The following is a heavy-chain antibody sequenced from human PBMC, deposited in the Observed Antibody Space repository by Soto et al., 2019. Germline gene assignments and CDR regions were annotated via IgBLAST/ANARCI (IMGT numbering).Heavy chain of an antibody. J-gene: IGHJ4*02. Sequence: GGSLRLSCAVSGFTFSSYSMNWVRQAPGKGLEWVSSISSSSSYIYYADSVKGRFTISRDNAKNSLYLQMNSLRAEDTAVYYCESLDDSPYCSSTSCYIHWGQGTLVTASS. V-gene: IGHV3-21*01. D-gene: IGHD2-2*01. CDR3: ESLDDSPYCSSTSCYIH. CDR2: ISSSSSYI. CDR1: GFTFSSYS.